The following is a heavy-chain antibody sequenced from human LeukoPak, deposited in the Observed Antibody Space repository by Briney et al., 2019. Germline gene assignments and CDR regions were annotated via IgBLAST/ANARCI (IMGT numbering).Heavy chain of an antibody. J-gene: IGHJ6*02. CDR1: GGSISSSSYY. V-gene: IGHV4-39*06. CDR2: IYYSGST. Sequence: PSETLSLTCTVSGGSISSSSYYWGWIRQPPGKGLEWIGSIYYSGSTYYNPSLKSRVTISVDTSKNQFTLKLSSVTAADTAVYYCATSRGGYYYGMDVWGQGTTATVSS. CDR3: ATSRGGYYYGMDV.